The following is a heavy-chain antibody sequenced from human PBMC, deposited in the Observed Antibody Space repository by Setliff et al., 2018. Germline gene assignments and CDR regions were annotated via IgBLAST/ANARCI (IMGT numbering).Heavy chain of an antibody. J-gene: IGHJ6*02. V-gene: IGHV1-18*01. CDR2: ISAYNGNT. CDR1: GHTFTSYG. Sequence: ASVKVSCKASGHTFTSYGISWVRQAPGQGLEWMGWISAYNGNTNYAQKLQGRVTMTTDTSTSTAYMELRSLRSDDTAVYYCARERVYATSGGYYYYYGMDVWGQGTTVTVSS. CDR3: ARERVYATSGGYYYYYGMDV. D-gene: IGHD2-8*01.